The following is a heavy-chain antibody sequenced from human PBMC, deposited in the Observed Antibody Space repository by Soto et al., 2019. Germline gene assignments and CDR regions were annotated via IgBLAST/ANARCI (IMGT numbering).Heavy chain of an antibody. D-gene: IGHD3-16*01. J-gene: IGHJ6*02. V-gene: IGHV1-69*01. CDR2: IIPNFGAP. Sequence: QVQLVQSGPEVKKTGSSMKVSCKASGGPFRGYGLNWVRQAPGQGLEWIGGIIPNFGAPNYAQKFQGRVSITAEEVTSTVYMELKGLRSDDTAVYYCATPARDFYGPFYQHSGLDVWGQGTRLTVSS. CDR3: ATPARDFYGPFYQHSGLDV. CDR1: GGPFRGYG.